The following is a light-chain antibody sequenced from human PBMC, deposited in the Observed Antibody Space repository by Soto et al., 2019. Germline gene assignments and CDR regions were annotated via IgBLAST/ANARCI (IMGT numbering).Light chain of an antibody. Sequence: EIVLTQSPGTLSLSPGERATLSCRASQGLTSNFLAWYQQKPGQAPSLLIYGASNRATGVPDRFSGGGSGPDFPLTISRLEPEDFAVYFCQQYVTAPRTFGQGTKVEIK. CDR2: GAS. J-gene: IGKJ1*01. V-gene: IGKV3-20*01. CDR1: QGLTSNF. CDR3: QQYVTAPRT.